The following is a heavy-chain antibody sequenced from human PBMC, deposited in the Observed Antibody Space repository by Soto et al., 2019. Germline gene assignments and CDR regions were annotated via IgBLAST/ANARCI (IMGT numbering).Heavy chain of an antibody. D-gene: IGHD3-10*01. CDR1: GFTFSSYS. J-gene: IGHJ4*02. V-gene: IGHV3-30*18. CDR2: ISYDGSNK. Sequence: GGSLRLSCAASGFTFSSYSMNWVRQAPGKGLEWVAVISYDGSNKYYADSVKGRFTISRDNSKNTLYLQMNSLRAEDTAVYYCAKDSDGGPTWFFDYWGQGTLVTVSS. CDR3: AKDSDGGPTWFFDY.